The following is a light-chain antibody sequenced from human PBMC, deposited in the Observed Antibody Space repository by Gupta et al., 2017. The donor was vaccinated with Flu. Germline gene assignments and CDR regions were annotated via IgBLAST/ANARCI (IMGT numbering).Light chain of an antibody. J-gene: IGLJ2*01. CDR3: SSYASSNSYLV. V-gene: IGLV2-8*01. CDR2: GVS. CDR1: SSNVGGYNY. Sequence: VTISCTGTSSNVGGYNYVSWYQQHPGKAPKLMIYGVSKRPSGVPDRFSGSKSGNTASLTVSGLQAEDEADYYCSSYASSNSYLVFGGGTKLTVL.